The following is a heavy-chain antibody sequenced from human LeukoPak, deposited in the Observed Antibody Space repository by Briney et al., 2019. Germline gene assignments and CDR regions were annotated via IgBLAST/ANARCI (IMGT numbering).Heavy chain of an antibody. Sequence: GASVKVSCKASGGTFSSYAISWVRQAPGQGLEWMGWISAYNGNTNYAQKLQGRVTMTTDTSTSTAYMELRSLRSDDTAVYYCARDTGDYVWGSYRPRDYWGQGTLVTVSS. CDR1: GGTFSSYA. V-gene: IGHV1-18*01. D-gene: IGHD3-16*02. J-gene: IGHJ4*02. CDR3: ARDTGDYVWGSYRPRDY. CDR2: ISAYNGNT.